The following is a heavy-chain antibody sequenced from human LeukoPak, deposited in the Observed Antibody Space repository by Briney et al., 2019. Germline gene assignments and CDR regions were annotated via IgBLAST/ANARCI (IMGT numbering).Heavy chain of an antibody. V-gene: IGHV3-23*01. CDR2: ISDSGGST. Sequence: GGSLRLSCAASGFTFNTYAMNWVRQAPGKGLEWVSAISDSGGSTYYADSVKGRFTISRDNSKNTVYLQIHRLRAEDTAVYYCAKGKDSSSCSIDWWGQGTLVTVSS. D-gene: IGHD2-15*01. CDR1: GFTFNTYA. J-gene: IGHJ4*02. CDR3: AKGKDSSSCSIDW.